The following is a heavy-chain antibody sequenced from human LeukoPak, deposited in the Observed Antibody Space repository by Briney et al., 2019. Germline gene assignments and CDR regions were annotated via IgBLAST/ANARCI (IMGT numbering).Heavy chain of an antibody. CDR2: INHSGST. D-gene: IGHD2-15*01. CDR1: GGSFSSYY. Sequence: PSETLSLTCAVYGGSFSSYYWSWIRQPPGKGLEWIGEINHSGSTNYNPSLKSRVTISVDTSKNQFSLKLSSVTAADTAVYYCARGVVVAGPNYFDYWAQGTLVTVSS. J-gene: IGHJ4*02. V-gene: IGHV4-34*01. CDR3: ARGVVVAGPNYFDY.